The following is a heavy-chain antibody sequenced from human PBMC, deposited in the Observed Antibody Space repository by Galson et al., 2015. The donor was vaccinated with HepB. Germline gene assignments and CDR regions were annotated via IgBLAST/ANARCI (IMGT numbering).Heavy chain of an antibody. CDR1: GFNFATYW. V-gene: IGHV5-51*03. CDR2: IYPGDSDT. D-gene: IGHD3-10*01. CDR3: AKPHPGAGGAFDM. Sequence: QSGAEVKKPGESLKISCKASGFNFATYWVAWVRQMPGKGLEWMGIIYPGDSDTRYSPSFQGLVTISADNSISTVYLQWTSLQASDTAMYYCAKPHPGAGGAFDMWGLGTMVTVSS. J-gene: IGHJ3*02.